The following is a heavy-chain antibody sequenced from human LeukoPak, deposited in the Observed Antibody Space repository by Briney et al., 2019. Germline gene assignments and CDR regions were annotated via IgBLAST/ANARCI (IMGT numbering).Heavy chain of an antibody. J-gene: IGHJ4*02. CDR3: ARAGGRLGEFWLAD. V-gene: IGHV3-66*01. CDR2: IYSGGST. D-gene: IGHD3-16*01. CDR1: GFTVSNNY. Sequence: GGSLRLSCAASGFTVSNNYMTWVRQAPGKGLEWVSVIYSGGSTYYADSVKGRFTISRDNSKNTLYLQMNSLRAEDTAVYYCARAGGRLGEFWLADWGQGTLVTVSS.